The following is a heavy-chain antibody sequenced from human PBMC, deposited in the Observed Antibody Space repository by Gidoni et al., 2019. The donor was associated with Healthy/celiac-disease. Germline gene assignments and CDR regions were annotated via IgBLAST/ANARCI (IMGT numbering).Heavy chain of an antibody. J-gene: IGHJ4*02. Sequence: EVQLVESGGGLVKPGGSLRLSCAASGFTFSNAWMSWVRQAPGKGLEWVGRIKSKTDGGKTDYDAPVKGRFTISRDDSKNTLYLQMNSLKTEDTAVFYCTTLLHCSGGSCYSDWGQGTLVTVSS. CDR2: IKSKTDGGKT. V-gene: IGHV3-15*01. D-gene: IGHD2-15*01. CDR1: GFTFSNAW. CDR3: TTLLHCSGGSCYSD.